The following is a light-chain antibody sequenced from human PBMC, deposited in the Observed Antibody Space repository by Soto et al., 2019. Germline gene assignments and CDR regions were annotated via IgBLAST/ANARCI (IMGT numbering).Light chain of an antibody. V-gene: IGKV3-15*01. Sequence: EIVMTQSRATLSVSPGDRVTLSCRASQSVSSNLAWYQQKPGQPPRLFIYGATSRATGVPARFSGSRSGTEFTLTISSLQSEDVAVYYCQHYSNWPPWTFGQGTKVDIK. J-gene: IGKJ1*01. CDR3: QHYSNWPPWT. CDR2: GAT. CDR1: QSVSSN.